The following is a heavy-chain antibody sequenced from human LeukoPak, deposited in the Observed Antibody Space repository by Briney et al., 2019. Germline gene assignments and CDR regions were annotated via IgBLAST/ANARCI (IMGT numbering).Heavy chain of an antibody. D-gene: IGHD3-10*01. J-gene: IGHJ4*02. CDR1: GFIFDSFE. Sequence: PGGSLRLSCAASGFIFDSFEMNWVRQAPGKGLEWVSYISSRGSTIYYADSVKGRFTISRDNAKNSLYLQMNSLRAEDTAVYYCARDCYGSGSYYSHQTDYWGQGTLVTVSS. CDR2: ISSRGSTI. V-gene: IGHV3-48*03. CDR3: ARDCYGSGSYYSHQTDY.